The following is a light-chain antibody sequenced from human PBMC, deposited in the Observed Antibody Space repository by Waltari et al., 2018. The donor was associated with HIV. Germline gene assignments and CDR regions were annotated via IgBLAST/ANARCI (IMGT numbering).Light chain of an antibody. J-gene: IGLJ2*01. V-gene: IGLV2-11*01. CDR1: RSDVGGYTY. CDR3: CSFAGSYTWL. CDR2: DLT. Sequence: QSALTQPRPVSGSPGQSVTISCTGTRSDVGGYTYVSWYQQLPGQAPTLMIYDLTERPSGVPDRFSGSKSGNTASLTISGLQAEDEADYYCCSFAGSYTWLFGGGTKLTVL.